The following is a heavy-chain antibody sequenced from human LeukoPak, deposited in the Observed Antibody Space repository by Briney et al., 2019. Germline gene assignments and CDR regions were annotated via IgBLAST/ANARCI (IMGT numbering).Heavy chain of an antibody. J-gene: IGHJ6*02. Sequence: GGSLRLSCAASGFKFDEYAMHWVRQVPGQGLEWVSGITWNSGSVGYADSVRGRFTISRDNAKNSLYLQMNSLSPEDTALYYCAKDGAIFGVPITRGGMDVWGQGTTVAVSS. V-gene: IGHV3-9*01. D-gene: IGHD3-3*01. CDR1: GFKFDEYA. CDR2: ITWNSGSV. CDR3: AKDGAIFGVPITRGGMDV.